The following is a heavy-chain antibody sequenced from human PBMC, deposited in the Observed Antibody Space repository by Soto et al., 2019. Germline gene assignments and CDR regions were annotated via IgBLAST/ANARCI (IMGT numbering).Heavy chain of an antibody. J-gene: IGHJ5*02. CDR1: GGSISSGGYY. CDR3: ARAIRYYYDSSGLNWFDP. D-gene: IGHD3-22*01. V-gene: IGHV4-31*03. CDR2: IYYSGST. Sequence: SETLSLTCTVSGGSISSGGYYWSWIRQHPGKGLEWIGYIYYSGSTYYNPSLKSRVTISVDTPKNQFSLKLSSVTAADTAVYYCARAIRYYYDSSGLNWFDPWGQGTLVAVSS.